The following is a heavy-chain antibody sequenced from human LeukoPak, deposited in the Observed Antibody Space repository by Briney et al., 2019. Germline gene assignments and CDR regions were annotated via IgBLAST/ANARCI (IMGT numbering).Heavy chain of an antibody. CDR3: ARGGTMGNANWFDP. CDR1: GGSISNYY. V-gene: IGHV4-4*07. CDR2: IYSNGDT. Sequence: TSETLSLTCTVSGGSISNYYWSWIRQPAGKGLEWIGRIYSNGDTNYNPSLKSRLTMSVDTSKNQFSLNLYSVTAADTAEYYCARGGTMGNANWFDPWGQGTLVTVSS. D-gene: IGHD3-16*01. J-gene: IGHJ5*02.